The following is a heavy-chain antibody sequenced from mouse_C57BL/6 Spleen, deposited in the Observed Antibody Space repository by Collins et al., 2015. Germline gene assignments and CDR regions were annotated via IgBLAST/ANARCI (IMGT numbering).Heavy chain of an antibody. CDR1: GFSLTSYG. V-gene: IGHV2-2*01. Sequence: QVQLKQSGPGLVRPSQSLSITCTVSGFSLTSYGVHWVRQSPGKGLEWLGVIWSGGSTDYNAAFISRLSISKDNSKSQVFFKMNSLQADDTAIYYCARNPYYYGTLDYWGQGTTLTVSS. CDR3: ARNPYYYGTLDY. CDR2: IWSGGST. D-gene: IGHD1-1*01. J-gene: IGHJ2*01.